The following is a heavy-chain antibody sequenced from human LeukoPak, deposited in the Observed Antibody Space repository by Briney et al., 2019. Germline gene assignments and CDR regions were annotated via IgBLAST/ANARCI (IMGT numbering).Heavy chain of an antibody. D-gene: IGHD2-21*02. CDR2: IDGSSSHI. CDR1: GFSFSNYA. V-gene: IGHV3-21*01. CDR3: ARGYCGGDCYGD. J-gene: IGHJ1*01. Sequence: GGSLRLSCAASGFSFSNYAMNWVRQAPGKGLEWVSSIDGSSSHIYYADSVKGRFTISGDNTKSSLYLQMNSLRAEDMAVYYCARGYCGGDCYGDWGQGTLVTVSS.